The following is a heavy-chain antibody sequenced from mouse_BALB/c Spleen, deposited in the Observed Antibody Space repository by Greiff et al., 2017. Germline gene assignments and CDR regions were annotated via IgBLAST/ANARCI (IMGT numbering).Heavy chain of an antibody. CDR1: GFTFSSFG. Sequence: EVKVVESGGGLVQPGGSRKLSCAASGFTFSSFGMHWVRQAPEKGLEWVAYISSGSSTIYYADTVKGRFTISRDNPKNTLFLQMTSLRSEDTAMYYCAREDYYGSSYGGYFDYWGQGTTLTVSS. V-gene: IGHV5-17*02. D-gene: IGHD1-1*01. CDR2: ISSGSSTI. J-gene: IGHJ2*01. CDR3: AREDYYGSSYGGYFDY.